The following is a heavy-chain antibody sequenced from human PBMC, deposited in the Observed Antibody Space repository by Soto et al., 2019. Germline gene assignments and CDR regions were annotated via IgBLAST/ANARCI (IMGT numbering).Heavy chain of an antibody. CDR1: GGSFSEYH. CDR2: INHSGST. D-gene: IGHD6-19*01. Sequence: PSETLSLTCAVFGGSFSEYHWSWIRQPPGKGLEWIGEINHSGSTNYNPSLKSRVTIFVDTAKNQFSLRLTSVTAADTAVYYCARGRVAGPSYYYYYYGMDVWGQGTTVTVSS. CDR3: ARGRVAGPSYYYYYYGMDV. J-gene: IGHJ6*02. V-gene: IGHV4-34*01.